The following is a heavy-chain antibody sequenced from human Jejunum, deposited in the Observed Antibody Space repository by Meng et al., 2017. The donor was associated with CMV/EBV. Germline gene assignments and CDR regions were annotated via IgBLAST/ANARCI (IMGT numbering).Heavy chain of an antibody. Sequence: EVQMVASGGGLVQPGGSLRLSCADSGFTFSDYWMHWVRQVPGEGLVWVSRINTDGTITSYADSVKGRFTISRDNAKNTLYLQMNSLRAEDTAVYYCAKGSGSRSYRFDYWGQGTLVTVSS. V-gene: IGHV3-74*01. CDR2: INTDGTIT. J-gene: IGHJ4*02. D-gene: IGHD3-10*01. CDR1: GFTFSDYW. CDR3: AKGSGSRSYRFDY.